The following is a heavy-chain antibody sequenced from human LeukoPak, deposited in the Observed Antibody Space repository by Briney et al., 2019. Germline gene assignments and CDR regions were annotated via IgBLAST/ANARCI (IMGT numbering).Heavy chain of an antibody. Sequence: GGSLRLSCAASGFTFSSYSMNWVRQAPGKGLEWVSSISSSSSYIYYADSVKGRFTISRDNAKNSLYLQMNSLRAEDTAVYYCARWSPLYSSSWYDGWFDPWGQGTLVTVSS. CDR3: ARWSPLYSSSWYDGWFDP. CDR2: ISSSSSYI. V-gene: IGHV3-21*01. J-gene: IGHJ5*02. CDR1: GFTFSSYS. D-gene: IGHD6-13*01.